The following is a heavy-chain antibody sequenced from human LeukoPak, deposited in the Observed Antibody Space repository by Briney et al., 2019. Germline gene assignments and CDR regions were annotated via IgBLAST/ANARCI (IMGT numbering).Heavy chain of an antibody. CDR3: ARQGGSSSPYYYYYMDV. V-gene: IGHV4-38-2*01. J-gene: IGHJ6*03. Sequence: PSETLSLTCAVSGYSISSGYYWGWFRPPPGKGLEWMGCMYHSGSTYYNPSLKSRVTISVDTSKNQFSLKLSSVTAADTAVYYCARQGGSSSPYYYYYMDVWGKGTTVTVSS. D-gene: IGHD6-13*01. CDR2: MYHSGST. CDR1: GYSISSGYY.